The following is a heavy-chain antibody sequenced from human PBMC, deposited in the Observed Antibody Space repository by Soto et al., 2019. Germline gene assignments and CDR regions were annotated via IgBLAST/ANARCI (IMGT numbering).Heavy chain of an antibody. CDR1: GFTFTSYA. CDR2: LSGSGGTT. V-gene: IGHV3-23*01. J-gene: IGHJ4*02. CDR3: AKDREAVAGSIG. Sequence: GGSLRLSCAASGFTFTSYAMSWVRQAPGKGLEWVSGLSGSGGTTYYADSVKGRFTISRDKSKNTLYMQMNSLRAEDTAVYYCAKDREAVAGSIGWGQGTLVTVSS. D-gene: IGHD6-19*01.